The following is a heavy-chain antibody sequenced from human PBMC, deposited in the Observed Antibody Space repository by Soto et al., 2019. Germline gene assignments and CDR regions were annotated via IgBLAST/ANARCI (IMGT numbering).Heavy chain of an antibody. J-gene: IGHJ6*02. CDR1: GYTFTGYY. CDR3: ARRSGSGSYRRYYYYYGMDG. D-gene: IGHD3-10*01. CDR2: INPNSGGT. Sequence: ASVKVSCKASGYTFTGYYMHGVRQAPGQGLEWMGWINPNSGGTNYAQKFQGRVTMTRDTSISTAYMELSRLRSDDTAVYYCARRSGSGSYRRYYYYYGMDGCGQLTTVTFCS. V-gene: IGHV1-2*02.